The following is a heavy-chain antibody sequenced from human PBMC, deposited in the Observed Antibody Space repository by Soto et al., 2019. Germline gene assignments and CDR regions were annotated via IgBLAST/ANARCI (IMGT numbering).Heavy chain of an antibody. CDR1: GCSFAGYW. V-gene: IGHV5-10-1*01. Sequence: GESLKISCKGSGCSFAGYWMTWVRQKPGKGLEWMGRIDPSDSQTYYSPSFRGHVTISVTKSITTVFLQWSSLRASDTAMYYCARQIYDSDTGPNFQYYFDSWGQGTPVTVSS. CDR3: ARQIYDSDTGPNFQYYFDS. CDR2: IDPSDSQT. J-gene: IGHJ4*02. D-gene: IGHD3-22*01.